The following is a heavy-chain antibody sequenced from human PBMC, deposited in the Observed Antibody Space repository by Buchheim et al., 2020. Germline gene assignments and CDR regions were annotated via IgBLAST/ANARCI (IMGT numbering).Heavy chain of an antibody. Sequence: EVQLVESGGGLVQPGGSLRLSCAASGFTFSSYSMNWVRQAPGKGLEWISYISSSGYTTHYADSVEGRFTISRAKAKTSLYLQMNSLRAEDTAVYYCAREEKREYSYGIMNYWGQGIL. D-gene: IGHD5-18*01. CDR3: AREEKREYSYGIMNY. CDR2: ISSSGYTT. CDR1: GFTFSSYS. V-gene: IGHV3-48*01. J-gene: IGHJ4*02.